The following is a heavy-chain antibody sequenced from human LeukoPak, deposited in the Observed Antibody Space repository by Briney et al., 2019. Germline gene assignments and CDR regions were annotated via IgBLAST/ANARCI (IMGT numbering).Heavy chain of an antibody. J-gene: IGHJ4*02. CDR2: INHSGST. V-gene: IGHV4-34*01. CDR1: GGSFSGYY. D-gene: IGHD3-10*01. CDR3: ARGHHYYGSGTYGDY. Sequence: SETLSLTCAVYGGSFSGYYWSWIRQPPGRGREGIGEINHSGSTNYNPSLKSRVTISVDTSKNQFSLKLSSVTAADTAVYYCARGHHYYGSGTYGDYWGQGTLVTVSS.